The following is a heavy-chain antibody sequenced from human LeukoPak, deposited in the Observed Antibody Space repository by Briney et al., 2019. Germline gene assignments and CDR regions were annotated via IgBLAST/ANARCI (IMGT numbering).Heavy chain of an antibody. CDR1: GGSISSYY. V-gene: IGHV4-59*01. CDR3: ARGSNISWRPPQDALDI. J-gene: IGHJ3*02. Sequence: SETLSLTCTVSGGSISSYYWSWIRQPPGKGREWIGYIYYSGSTNYNPSLKSRVTISVDTSKNQFSLKLSSVTAADTAVYYCARGSNISWRPPQDALDIWGQGTMVTVSS. CDR2: IYYSGST. D-gene: IGHD2/OR15-2a*01.